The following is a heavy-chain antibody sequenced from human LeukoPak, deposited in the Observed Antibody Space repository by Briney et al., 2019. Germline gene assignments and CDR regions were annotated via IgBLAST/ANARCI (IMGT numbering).Heavy chain of an antibody. Sequence: ASVKVSCKASGYTFTGYYMHWVRQAPGQGLEWMGWMNPNSGNTGYAQKFQGRVTMTRNTSISTAYMELSSLRSEDTAVYYCARGLVWFGELFPPASYYYYGMDVWGQGTTVTVSS. CDR2: MNPNSGNT. CDR3: ARGLVWFGELFPPASYYYYGMDV. J-gene: IGHJ6*02. D-gene: IGHD3-10*01. CDR1: GYTFTGYY. V-gene: IGHV1-8*02.